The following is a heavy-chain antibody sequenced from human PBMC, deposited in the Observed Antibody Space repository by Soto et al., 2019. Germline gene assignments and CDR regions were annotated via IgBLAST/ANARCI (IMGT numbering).Heavy chain of an antibody. J-gene: IGHJ4*02. V-gene: IGHV1-2*02. CDR1: GYTFTVYY. CDR3: ARALAKGGGSAGFDY. Sequence: ASVKVSCKASGYTFTVYYMHWVRQAPGQGLEWMGWINPKSGGTMYPQKFQGRVTMTWDTSISTAYMALTRLRSDDTAVYYCARALAKGGGSAGFDYWGQGTLVTVS. D-gene: IGHD1-26*01. CDR2: INPKSGGT.